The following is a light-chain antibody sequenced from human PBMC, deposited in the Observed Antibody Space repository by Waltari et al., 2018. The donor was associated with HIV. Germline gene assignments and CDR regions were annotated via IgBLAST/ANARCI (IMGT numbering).Light chain of an antibody. V-gene: IGLV1-40*01. CDR2: QNI. Sequence: HSLLTQPPSVSGAPGQRVTISCTGSSSNIGAGYDVHWYQKYPGTAPTLLIFQNINRPSGVPDRFSGSKSVTSASLVITGLQAEDEADYYCQSYDRRLMWVFGGGTSLTV. CDR1: SSNIGAGYD. CDR3: QSYDRRLMWV. J-gene: IGLJ2*01.